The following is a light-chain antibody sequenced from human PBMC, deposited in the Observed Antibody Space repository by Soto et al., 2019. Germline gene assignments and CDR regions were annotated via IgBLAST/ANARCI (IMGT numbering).Light chain of an antibody. CDR2: DVS. Sequence: EIVVTQSPATLSLSLGERATLSCRTRQSVGYYLGWYQQKPGQAPRLLMSDVSKRATGIPARFSGSGSGTDFTLTISSLEPEDAAVYYCQHRVHGPTFGGGTKVEIK. V-gene: IGKV3-11*01. CDR3: QHRVHGPT. J-gene: IGKJ4*01. CDR1: QSVGYY.